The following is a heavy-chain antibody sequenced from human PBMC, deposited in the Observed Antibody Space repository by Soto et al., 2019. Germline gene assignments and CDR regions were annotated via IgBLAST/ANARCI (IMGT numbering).Heavy chain of an antibody. D-gene: IGHD5-12*01. V-gene: IGHV1-69*02. CDR3: MRAYTGYEPSYDS. CDR2: IIPVLNKI. Sequence: QVQLVQSGAEVKKPGSSVKVSCEASGVTFSTYTISWVRQVPGQGLAWMGRIIPVLNKINYAQKFQGRVTFTANKSTYTVYMELSGLRSEDAAVYYCMRAYTGYEPSYDSWGQGTVVTVSS. CDR1: GVTFSTYT. J-gene: IGHJ4*02.